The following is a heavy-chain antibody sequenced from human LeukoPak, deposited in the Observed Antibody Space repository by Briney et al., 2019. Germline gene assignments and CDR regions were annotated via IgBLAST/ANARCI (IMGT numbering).Heavy chain of an antibody. CDR1: GFTFSSYS. D-gene: IGHD3-22*01. V-gene: IGHV3-48*01. Sequence: PGGSLRLSCAASGFTFSSYSMNWVRQAPGKGLEWVSYISSSSSTIYYADSVKGRFTISGDNAKNSLYLQMNSLRAEDTAVYYCARDLHYDSSGYYVQGYWGQGTLVTVSS. J-gene: IGHJ4*02. CDR2: ISSSSSTI. CDR3: ARDLHYDSSGYYVQGY.